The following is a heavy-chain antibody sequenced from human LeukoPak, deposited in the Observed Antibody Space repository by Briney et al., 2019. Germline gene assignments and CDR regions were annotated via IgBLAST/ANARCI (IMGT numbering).Heavy chain of an antibody. CDR3: TRDAESSSWYFDY. J-gene: IGHJ4*02. CDR2: IRSKAYGGTT. Sequence: GGSLRLSCAASGFTFSSYAMSWFRQAPGKGLEWVGFIRSKAYGGTTEYAASVKGRFTISRDDSKSIAYLQMNSLKTEDTAVYYCTRDAESSSWYFDYWGQGTLVTVSS. V-gene: IGHV3-49*03. CDR1: GFTFSSYA. D-gene: IGHD6-13*01.